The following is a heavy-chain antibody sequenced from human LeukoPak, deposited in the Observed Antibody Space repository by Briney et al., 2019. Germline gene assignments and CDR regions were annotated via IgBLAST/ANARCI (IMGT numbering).Heavy chain of an antibody. CDR3: VRDRIREPQFLFDY. J-gene: IGHJ4*02. D-gene: IGHD1-26*01. CDR2: IDKYGSEK. CDR1: GFSFTDYW. Sequence: GGSLRLSCAASGFSFTDYWMAWVRQAPGKGLEWVANIDKYGSEKNYVDSVEGRFTISRDNDEESVYLQMNGLRGDDTAVYYCVRDRIREPQFLFDYWGQGILVTVSS. V-gene: IGHV3-7*01.